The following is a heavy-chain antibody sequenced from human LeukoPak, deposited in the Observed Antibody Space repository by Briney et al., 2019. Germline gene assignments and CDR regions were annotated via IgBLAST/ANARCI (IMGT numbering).Heavy chain of an antibody. J-gene: IGHJ6*03. D-gene: IGHD4-11*01. CDR2: IYTSGST. CDR1: GGSISSYY. Sequence: SETLSLTCTVSGGSISSYYWSWIRQPAGKGLEWIGRIYTSGSTNYNPSLKSRVTMSVDTSKNQFSLKLSSVTAADTAVYYCARDLKGESGTTVTGYYYYMDVWGKGTTVTVSS. CDR3: ARDLKGESGTTVTGYYYYMDV. V-gene: IGHV4-4*07.